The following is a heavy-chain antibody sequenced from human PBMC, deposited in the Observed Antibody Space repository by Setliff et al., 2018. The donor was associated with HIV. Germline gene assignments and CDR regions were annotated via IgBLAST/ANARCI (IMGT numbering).Heavy chain of an antibody. CDR3: ARQDHSSVNTGSLYAFDV. Sequence: ASVKVSCKASGYTFTTYYIHWVRQAPGHGLQLMGRIEPSSGGTNYIQKFQGRVTITRDTSIYTVYMELTGLTSDDTAVYYCARQDHSSVNTGSLYAFDVWGQGTMVTVSS. V-gene: IGHV1-2*06. D-gene: IGHD2-8*02. J-gene: IGHJ3*01. CDR1: GYTFTTYY. CDR2: IEPSSGGT.